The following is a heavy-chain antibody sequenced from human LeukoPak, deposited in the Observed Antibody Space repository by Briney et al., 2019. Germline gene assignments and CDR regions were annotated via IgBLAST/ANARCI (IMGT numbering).Heavy chain of an antibody. CDR2: ISGSGGST. Sequence: GWALRLSCAASGFTFCSYAMSWVRQAPGKGLDGVSAISGSGGSTYYADSVKGRFTISRDNSKNPLYLQMNSLRAEDTAVYYCARILSAYSYYFDYWGQGTLVTVSS. CDR3: ARILSAYSYYFDY. V-gene: IGHV3-23*01. CDR1: GFTFCSYA. J-gene: IGHJ4*02. D-gene: IGHD3-3*01.